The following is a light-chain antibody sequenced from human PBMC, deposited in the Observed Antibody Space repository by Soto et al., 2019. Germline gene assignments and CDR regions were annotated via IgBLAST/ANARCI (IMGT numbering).Light chain of an antibody. CDR3: QQYSSYSFT. V-gene: IGKV1-5*01. J-gene: IGKJ3*01. CDR1: QSISTW. Sequence: DIQMTQSPSTLSASVGDRVTITCRASQSISTWLAWYQQKPGKAPKVLIYDASNLENGVPSRFSGSASGTEFTLTITSLQPDDFGTYYCQQYSSYSFTFGPGTKVDI. CDR2: DAS.